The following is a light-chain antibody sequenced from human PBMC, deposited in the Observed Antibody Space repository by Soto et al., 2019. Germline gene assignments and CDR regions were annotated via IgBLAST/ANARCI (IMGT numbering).Light chain of an antibody. J-gene: IGLJ1*01. CDR3: SSLTGSTPLYV. CDR2: EVR. Sequence: QSVLTQPTSLSGSPGQSITISCTGTSGDVGGYNYVSWYQQHPGKAPKLMIYEVRNRPSGVSNRFSGSKSGNTASLTISGLQAGDEADYYCSSLTGSTPLYVFGTGTKVTVL. V-gene: IGLV2-14*01. CDR1: SGDVGGYNY.